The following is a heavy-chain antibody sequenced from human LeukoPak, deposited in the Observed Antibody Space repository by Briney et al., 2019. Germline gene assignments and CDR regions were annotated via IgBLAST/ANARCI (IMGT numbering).Heavy chain of an antibody. D-gene: IGHD1-26*01. CDR1: GFTFSDSY. CDR3: ARESGGSYYAEYFQH. Sequence: GGSLRLSCAASGFTFSDSYMSWIRQAPGKGLEWLSYISSSGSTIYYADSVKGRFTISSDNAKNSLYLQMNSLRAEDTALYYCARESGGSYYAEYFQHWGQGTLVTVSS. CDR2: ISSSGSTI. V-gene: IGHV3-11*04. J-gene: IGHJ1*01.